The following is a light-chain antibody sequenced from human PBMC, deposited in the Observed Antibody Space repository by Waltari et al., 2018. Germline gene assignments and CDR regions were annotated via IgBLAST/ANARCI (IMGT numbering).Light chain of an antibody. CDR3: QSYDSSLSAWV. CDR1: SSNIGAGYD. J-gene: IGLJ3*02. V-gene: IGLV1-40*01. CDR2: VNI. Sequence: QSVLTQPPSVSGAPGQRVTISCTGRSSNIGAGYDVHWYQQLPGTAPKLLIYVNINRPSGVPDRFSGSKSGTSASLAITGLQAEDEADYYCQSYDSSLSAWVFGGGTKLTVL.